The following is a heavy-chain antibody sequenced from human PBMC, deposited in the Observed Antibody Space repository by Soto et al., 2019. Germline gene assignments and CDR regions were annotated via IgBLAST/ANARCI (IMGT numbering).Heavy chain of an antibody. D-gene: IGHD6-13*01. Sequence: EVQLMESGGGLVQPGGSLRLSCAASEFSFGSYALNWVRQAPGKGLEWVSAISATGTTTYYADSVKGRFTISRDNSKRTLFLHMDSLSPEDTAVYYCATYSSPFDYWGQGTLVTVSS. V-gene: IGHV3-23*01. CDR1: EFSFGSYA. J-gene: IGHJ4*02. CDR3: ATYSSPFDY. CDR2: ISATGTTT.